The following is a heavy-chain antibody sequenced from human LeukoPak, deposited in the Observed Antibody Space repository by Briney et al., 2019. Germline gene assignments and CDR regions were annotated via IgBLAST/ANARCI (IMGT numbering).Heavy chain of an antibody. J-gene: IGHJ4*02. CDR2: IYYSGST. CDR1: GGSISSYY. CDR3: ASDSSGYYSY. Sequence: SETLSLTCTVSGGSISSYYWSWIRQPPGKGLEWIGYIYYSGSTNYNPSLKSRVTISVDTSKNQFSLKLSSVTAADTAVHYCASDSSGYYSYWGQGTLVTVSS. D-gene: IGHD3-22*01. V-gene: IGHV4-59*12.